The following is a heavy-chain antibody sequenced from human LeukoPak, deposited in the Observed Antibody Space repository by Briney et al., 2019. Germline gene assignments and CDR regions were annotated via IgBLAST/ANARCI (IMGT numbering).Heavy chain of an antibody. CDR2: IIPIFGTA. V-gene: IGHV1-69*05. Sequence: SVNVSCKASGGTFSSYAISWVRQAPGQGLEWMGGIIPIFGTANYAQKFQGRVTITTDESTSTAYMELSSLRSEDTAVYYCASLMEQYNWFDPWGQGTLVTVSS. CDR1: GGTFSSYA. CDR3: ASLMEQYNWFDP. J-gene: IGHJ5*02. D-gene: IGHD6-19*01.